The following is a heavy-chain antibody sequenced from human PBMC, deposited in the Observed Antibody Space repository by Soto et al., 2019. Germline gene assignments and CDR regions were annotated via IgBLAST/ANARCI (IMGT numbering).Heavy chain of an antibody. J-gene: IGHJ4*02. CDR1: GFALTTTGMC. Sequence: SGPPQTIPTHLFTVTCTVSGFALTTTGMCVTCIRQSPGQFMEWIELEEGADDKHYNMSLMTSLTLSKENSKNQVVLTMTNIDPVDTGTYYCARMLSSEASDWSQIDYWGQGTLVTVSS. CDR2: EEGADDK. CDR3: ARMLSSEASDWSQIDY. V-gene: IGHV2-70*01. D-gene: IGHD3-22*01.